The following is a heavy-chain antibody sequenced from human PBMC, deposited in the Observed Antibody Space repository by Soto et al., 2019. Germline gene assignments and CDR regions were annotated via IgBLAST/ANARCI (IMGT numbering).Heavy chain of an antibody. Sequence: QVQLVQSGAEVKKPGSSVKVSCKASGGTFSSYTISWVRQAPGQGLEWMGRVIPILGIANYAQKFQGRVTITADKSTSTAYIELSSLRSEDTAVYYCTMEYCSSTSCYRDYWGQGTPVTVSS. CDR1: GGTFSSYT. CDR2: VIPILGIA. V-gene: IGHV1-69*02. CDR3: TMEYCSSTSCYRDY. D-gene: IGHD2-2*02. J-gene: IGHJ4*02.